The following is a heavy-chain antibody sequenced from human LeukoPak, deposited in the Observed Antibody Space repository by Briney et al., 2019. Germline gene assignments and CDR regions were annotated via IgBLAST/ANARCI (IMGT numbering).Heavy chain of an antibody. CDR1: GFTFSSCS. V-gene: IGHV3-48*04. CDR3: ASGTTIPHHFDY. J-gene: IGHJ4*02. CDR2: ISSSSSTI. Sequence: GGSLRLSCAASGFTFSSCSMNWVRQAPGKGLEWVSYISSSSSTIYYVDSVKGRFTISRDNAKNSLYLQMNSLRAEDTAVYYCASGTTIPHHFDYRGQGTLVTVSS. D-gene: IGHD4-11*01.